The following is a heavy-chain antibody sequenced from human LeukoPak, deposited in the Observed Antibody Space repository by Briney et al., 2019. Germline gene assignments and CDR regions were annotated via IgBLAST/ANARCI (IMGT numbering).Heavy chain of an antibody. CDR1: GFTFSSYA. Sequence: GGSLRLSCAASGFTFSSYAMSWVRQAPGKGLEWVSAISGSGGSTYYADSVKGRFTISRDNSKNTLYLQMNSLRAEDTAVYYCAKDYYYHSSGQYGDDYFDYWGQGTLVTVSS. V-gene: IGHV3-23*01. D-gene: IGHD3-22*01. CDR3: AKDYYYHSSGQYGDDYFDY. CDR2: ISGSGGST. J-gene: IGHJ4*02.